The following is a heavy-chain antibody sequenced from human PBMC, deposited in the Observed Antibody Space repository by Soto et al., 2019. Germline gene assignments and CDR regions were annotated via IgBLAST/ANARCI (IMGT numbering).Heavy chain of an antibody. J-gene: IGHJ5*02. D-gene: IGHD2-15*01. V-gene: IGHV4-30-2*01. Sequence: SETLSLTCAVSGGSISSGGYSWSWIRQPPGKGLEWIGYIYHSGSTYYNPSLKCRVTISVDRSKNQFSLKLSSVTAADTAVYYCARLVAASNWFDPWGQGTLVTVSS. CDR3: ARLVAASNWFDP. CDR2: IYHSGST. CDR1: GGSISSGGYS.